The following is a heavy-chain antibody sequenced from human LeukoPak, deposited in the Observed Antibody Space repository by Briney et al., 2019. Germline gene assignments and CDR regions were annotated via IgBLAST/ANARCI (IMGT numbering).Heavy chain of an antibody. CDR3: AGGTGFIIKD. CDR2: IWYDGSNK. D-gene: IGHD3-9*01. J-gene: IGHJ4*02. Sequence: GGSLRLSCAASGFTFRSHGMHWVRQAPGKGLEWVAFIWYDGSNKYYTDSVKGRFTISRDNAKNSLYLQMNNLRVEDTAMYYCAGGTGFIIKDWGQGTLVTVSS. V-gene: IGHV3-33*01. CDR1: GFTFRSHG.